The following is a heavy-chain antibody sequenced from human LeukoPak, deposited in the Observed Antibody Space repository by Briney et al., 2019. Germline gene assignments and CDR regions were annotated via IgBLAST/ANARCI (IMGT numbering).Heavy chain of an antibody. D-gene: IGHD4-23*01. J-gene: IGHJ4*02. CDR3: ASYYGGNPGFDY. V-gene: IGHV1-69*04. CDR2: IIPILGIA. CDR1: VRTLSSYA. Sequence: GSSVKVSCKASVRTLSSYAISWVRHTPRQGLEWMGRIIPILGIANYAQKFQGRVTITADKSTSTAYMELSSLRSEDTAVYYCASYYGGNPGFDYWGQGTLVTVSS.